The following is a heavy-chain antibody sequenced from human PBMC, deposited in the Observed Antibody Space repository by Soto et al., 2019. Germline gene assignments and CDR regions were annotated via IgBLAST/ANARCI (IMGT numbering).Heavy chain of an antibody. CDR1: GYTFTSYG. CDR2: ISAYNGNT. Sequence: QVQLVQSGAEVKKPGASVKVSCKASGYTFTSYGISWVRQAPGQGLEWMGWISAYNGNTNYAQKLQGRVTMTTDTSTSTAYMELRSLRSDDTAVYYCASFRYNWNYVDYGMDVWGQGTTVTVSS. V-gene: IGHV1-18*04. CDR3: ASFRYNWNYVDYGMDV. J-gene: IGHJ6*02. D-gene: IGHD1-7*01.